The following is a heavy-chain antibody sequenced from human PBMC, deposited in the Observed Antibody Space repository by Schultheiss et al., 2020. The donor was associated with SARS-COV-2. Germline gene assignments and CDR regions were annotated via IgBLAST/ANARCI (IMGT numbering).Heavy chain of an antibody. V-gene: IGHV1-46*01. D-gene: IGHD6-13*01. CDR2: INPSGGST. CDR1: GYTFTGYY. Sequence: ASVKVSCKASGYTFTGYYMHWVRQAPGQGLEWMGIINPSGGSTSYAQKFQGRVTMTRDTSISTAYMELSRLRSDDTAVYYCARLIRGSSWYPTDVLFDIWGQGTMVTVSS. CDR3: ARLIRGSSWYPTDVLFDI. J-gene: IGHJ3*02.